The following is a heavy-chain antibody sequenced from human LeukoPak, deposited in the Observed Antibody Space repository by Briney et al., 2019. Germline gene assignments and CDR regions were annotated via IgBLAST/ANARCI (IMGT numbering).Heavy chain of an antibody. CDR2: IRYDGSSD. Sequence: PGGSLRLSCAASGFNFNNYGIHWVRQAPGRGLEWVAFIRYDGSSDYYRDSVRGRFTISRDNSKDTLYLQMNGLRPEDTAIYYCAKGRGIQLWSDFDYWGRGTLVSVSS. D-gene: IGHD5-18*01. J-gene: IGHJ4*02. CDR3: AKGRGIQLWSDFDY. CDR1: GFNFNNYG. V-gene: IGHV3-30*02.